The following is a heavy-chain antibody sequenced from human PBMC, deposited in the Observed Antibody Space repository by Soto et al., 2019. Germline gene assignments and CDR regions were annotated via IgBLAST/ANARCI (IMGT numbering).Heavy chain of an antibody. V-gene: IGHV4-30-2*01. CDR2: IYHSGST. Sequence: SETLSLTCAVSGGSISIGGYSWSWIRQPPGKGLEWIGYIYHSGSTYYNPSLKSRVTISVDRSKNQFSLKLSSVTAADTAVYYCAREAGYSSSSYGFDPWGQGTLVTVSS. D-gene: IGHD6-6*01. CDR1: GGSISIGGYS. J-gene: IGHJ5*02. CDR3: AREAGYSSSSYGFDP.